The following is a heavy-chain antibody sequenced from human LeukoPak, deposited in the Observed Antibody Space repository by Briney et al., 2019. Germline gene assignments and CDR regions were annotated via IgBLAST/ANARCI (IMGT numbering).Heavy chain of an antibody. CDR2: INPNSGGT. J-gene: IGHJ4*02. CDR1: GYTFTGYY. D-gene: IGHD5-18*01. V-gene: IGHV1-2*02. CDR3: ARSLPGYSYVKNYFDY. Sequence: ASVKVSCKASGYTFTGYYMHWVRQAPGQGLEWMGWINPNSGGTNYAQKLQGRVTMTRDTTISTAYMELSRLRSDDTAVYYCARSLPGYSYVKNYFDYWGQGPLVPVSS.